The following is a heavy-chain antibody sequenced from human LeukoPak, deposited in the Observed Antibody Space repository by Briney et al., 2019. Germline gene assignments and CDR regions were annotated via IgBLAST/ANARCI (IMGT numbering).Heavy chain of an antibody. V-gene: IGHV3-23*01. CDR3: AKNLPGYCSGGSCYTLVGFDY. D-gene: IGHD2-15*01. J-gene: IGHJ4*02. CDR2: ISGSGSST. Sequence: GGSLRLSYAASGFTFSSYAMSWVRQAPGKGLEWVSAISGSGSSTYYADSVKGRFTISRDNSKNTLYLQMNSLRAEDTAVYYCAKNLPGYCSGGSCYTLVGFDYWGQGTLVTVSS. CDR1: GFTFSSYA.